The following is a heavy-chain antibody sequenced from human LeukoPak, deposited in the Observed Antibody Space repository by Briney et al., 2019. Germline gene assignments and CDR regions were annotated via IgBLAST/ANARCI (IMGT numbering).Heavy chain of an antibody. CDR3: ASRSSIWSGYQDTLYYFDS. J-gene: IGHJ4*02. CDR2: IYYSGRT. Sequence: SETLSLTCTVSGDSISTYYWSWIRQPPVKGLEWIGYIYYSGRTSYNPSLKSRVTISVDTSKNQFSLKLSSVTAADTAVYYCASRSSIWSGYQDTLYYFDSWGQGTLVTVSS. V-gene: IGHV4-59*08. D-gene: IGHD3-3*01. CDR1: GDSISTYY.